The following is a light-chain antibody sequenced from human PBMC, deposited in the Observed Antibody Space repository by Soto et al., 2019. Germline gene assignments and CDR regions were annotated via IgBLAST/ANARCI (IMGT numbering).Light chain of an antibody. CDR3: QLYGISPQ. V-gene: IGKV3-20*01. CDR2: DAS. Sequence: EFVLTQSPGTLSLSPGERATLSCRASQTVRNNYLAWYQQKPGQAPRLLIYDASSRATGIPDRFSGSASGPDFTLTINRLEPEDFAVYYCQLYGISPQFGQGTKVDIK. CDR1: QTVRNNY. J-gene: IGKJ1*01.